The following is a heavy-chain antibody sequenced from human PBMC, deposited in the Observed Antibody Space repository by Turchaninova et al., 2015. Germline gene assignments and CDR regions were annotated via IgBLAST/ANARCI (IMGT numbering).Heavy chain of an antibody. J-gene: IGHJ4*02. CDR3: ARETSPGGWLSFDY. CDR2: FTYGGAT. V-gene: IGHV4-59*02. D-gene: IGHD6-19*01. Sequence: QVQLQESGPGLVKTSETLSLTCTVSGASVDSFSWCWIRQPPGQGLEWIGCFTYGGATKYHPSLRSHLTMSLDTSKNQSSLKLQSVTAADTAAYYCARETSPGGWLSFDYWGQGTLITVSS. CDR1: GASVDSFS.